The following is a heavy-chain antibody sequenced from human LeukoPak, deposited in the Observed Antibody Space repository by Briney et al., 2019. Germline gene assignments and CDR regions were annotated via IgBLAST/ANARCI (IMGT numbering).Heavy chain of an antibody. CDR3: AKLDCIPYSSGWAY. CDR1: GFTFSSYA. CDR2: ISGSGGST. Sequence: GGSLRLSCAASGFTFSSYAMSWVRQAPGKGLEWVSAISGSGGSTSYADSVKGRFTISRDNSKNTLYLQMNSLRAEDTAVYYCAKLDCIPYSSGWAYWGQGTLVTVSS. D-gene: IGHD6-19*01. J-gene: IGHJ4*02. V-gene: IGHV3-23*01.